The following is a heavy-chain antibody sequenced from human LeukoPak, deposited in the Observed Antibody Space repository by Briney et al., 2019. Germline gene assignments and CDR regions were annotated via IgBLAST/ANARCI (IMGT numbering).Heavy chain of an antibody. Sequence: ESGPTLVIPTQTLTLTCTFSGFSLYSSGVGVGWIRQPPGRALEWLAVIYWDDDKRYNPSLRSRLTMSKDASRNQVFLVVANMDPVDIATYYCAHRRPGHLTGWDNSYFDNWGPGTLVTVSS. V-gene: IGHV2-5*02. CDR2: IYWDDDK. D-gene: IGHD1/OR15-1a*01. CDR3: AHRRPGHLTGWDNSYFDN. CDR1: GFSLYSSGVG. J-gene: IGHJ4*02.